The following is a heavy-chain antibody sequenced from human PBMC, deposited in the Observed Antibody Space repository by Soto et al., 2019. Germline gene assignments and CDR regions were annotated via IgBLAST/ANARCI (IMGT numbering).Heavy chain of an antibody. CDR1: GFIFDDYA. J-gene: IGHJ3*02. Sequence: GGSLRLSCAVSGFIFDDYAMHWVRQAPGKGLEWVSGISWNSGSIDYADSVKGRFTISRDNAKNSLYLQMNSLRAEDTALYYCAKGIVAMTPFDAFDIWGQGTMVTVSS. CDR3: AKGIVAMTPFDAFDI. D-gene: IGHD5-12*01. CDR2: ISWNSGSI. V-gene: IGHV3-9*01.